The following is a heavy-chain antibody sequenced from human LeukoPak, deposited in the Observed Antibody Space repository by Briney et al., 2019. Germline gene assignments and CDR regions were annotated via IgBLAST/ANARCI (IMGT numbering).Heavy chain of an antibody. CDR1: GGSISSYY. D-gene: IGHD2/OR15-2a*01. Sequence: PSETLSLTCAVYGGSISSYYWSWIRQPPGKGLEWIGYIYYSGSTNYNPSLKSRVTISVDTSKNQFSLKLSSVTAADTAVYYCASVITGMGDDAFDIWGQGTMVTVSS. V-gene: IGHV4-59*08. CDR2: IYYSGST. CDR3: ASVITGMGDDAFDI. J-gene: IGHJ3*02.